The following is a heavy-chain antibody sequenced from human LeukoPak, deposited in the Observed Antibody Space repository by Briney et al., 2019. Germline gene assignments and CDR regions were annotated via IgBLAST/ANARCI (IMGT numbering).Heavy chain of an antibody. J-gene: IGHJ5*01. D-gene: IGHD3-22*01. V-gene: IGHV3-23*01. Sequence: PGGALRLSCGASGFTLSNYAMSWVRQPPGKGVEWVASIRGRGELTYYTDSVMGRFTLPRDNSKKTLYLQINVLSTDDTAVYYFVKDRPNYYGSEGHYYRQNGDSWGQGTLVTVSS. CDR1: GFTLSNYA. CDR3: VKDRPNYYGSEGHYYRQNGDS. CDR2: IRGRGELT.